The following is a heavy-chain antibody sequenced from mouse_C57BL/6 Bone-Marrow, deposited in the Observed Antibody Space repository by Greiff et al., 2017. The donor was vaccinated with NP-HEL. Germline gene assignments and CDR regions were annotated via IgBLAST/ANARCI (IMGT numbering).Heavy chain of an antibody. J-gene: IGHJ3*01. V-gene: IGHV5-6*02. Sequence: EVKLVESGGDLVKPGGSLKLSCAASGFTFSSYGMSWVRQTPDKRLEWVATISSGGSYTYYPDSVTGRFTISRDNAKNTLYLQMSSLKSEDTAMYYCARRDYYGSSSWFAYWGQGTLVTVSA. CDR1: GFTFSSYG. D-gene: IGHD1-1*01. CDR2: ISSGGSYT. CDR3: ARRDYYGSSSWFAY.